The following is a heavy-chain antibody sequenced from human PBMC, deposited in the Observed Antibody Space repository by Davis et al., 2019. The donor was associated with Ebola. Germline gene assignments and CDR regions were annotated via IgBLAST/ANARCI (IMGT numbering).Heavy chain of an antibody. D-gene: IGHD6-19*01. V-gene: IGHV4-39*07. J-gene: IGHJ4*02. CDR2: INHSGSS. Sequence: PGGSLRLSCTVSGGSISSSSYYWGWIRQPPGKGLEWIGQINHSGSSDYNPSLKSRVTISVDTSKNQFSLRLTSVTAADTAVYYCAREGGGWYHRLDYWGQGTLVTVSS. CDR1: GGSISSSSYY. CDR3: AREGGGWYHRLDY.